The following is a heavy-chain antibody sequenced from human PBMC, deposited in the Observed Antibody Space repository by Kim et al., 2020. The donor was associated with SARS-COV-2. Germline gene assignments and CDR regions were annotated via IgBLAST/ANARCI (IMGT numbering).Heavy chain of an antibody. J-gene: IGHJ4*02. Sequence: ADSLKGRFTLSRYNAKNSLYLQMNSLRDEDTAVYYCARNNYGDYVIFDYWGQGTLVTVSS. CDR3: ARNNYGDYVIFDY. D-gene: IGHD4-17*01. V-gene: IGHV3-48*02.